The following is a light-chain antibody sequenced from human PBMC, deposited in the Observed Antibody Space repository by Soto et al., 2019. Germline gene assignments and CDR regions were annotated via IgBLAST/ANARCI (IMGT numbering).Light chain of an antibody. CDR3: LQRYNWPWT. J-gene: IGKJ1*01. CDR2: DAS. V-gene: IGKV3-11*01. Sequence: EIVLTQSPATLSLSPGERATLSCRASQSVSTYLTWYQQKPGQAPRLLIYDASKKSTDIPGRFSGSGSGTDYTLTISSLEPEDFAVYYFLQRYNWPWTFGQGTNVEIK. CDR1: QSVSTY.